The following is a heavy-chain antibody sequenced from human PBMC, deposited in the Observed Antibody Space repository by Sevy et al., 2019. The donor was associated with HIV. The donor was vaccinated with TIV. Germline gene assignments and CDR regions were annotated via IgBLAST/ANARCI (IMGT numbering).Heavy chain of an antibody. CDR2: MSGSGVST. J-gene: IGHJ4*02. CDR1: GFTLNNYA. CDR3: SKDSYFDNTLFDY. Sequence: GGSLRLSCAASGFTLNNYAMNWVRQAPGKGLEWVSGMSGSGVSTYYADSVKGRFTISRDNSKNTLYLQMNSLRAEDTAVYYCSKDSYFDNTLFDYWGQGTLVTVSS. V-gene: IGHV3-23*01. D-gene: IGHD3-22*01.